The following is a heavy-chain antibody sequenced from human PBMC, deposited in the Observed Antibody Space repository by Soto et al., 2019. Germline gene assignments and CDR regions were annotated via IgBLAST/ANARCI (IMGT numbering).Heavy chain of an antibody. CDR2: INDGGTT. CDR3: ARTVKYLYSSGWYGWFDP. Sequence: HVQLQQWGAGLLKPSETLSLTCAVYGGSFSGNYWSWIRRPPGKGLEFIAEINDGGTTNYNASLRSQVTISVDTSKIQFSLKLRAVTAADTAVYYCARTVKYLYSSGWYGWFDPWGQGTLVTVSS. D-gene: IGHD6-19*01. J-gene: IGHJ5*02. V-gene: IGHV4-34*01. CDR1: GGSFSGNY.